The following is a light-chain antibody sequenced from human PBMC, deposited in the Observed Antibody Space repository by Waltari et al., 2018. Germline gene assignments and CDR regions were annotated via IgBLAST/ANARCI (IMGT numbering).Light chain of an antibody. Sequence: DIEMTQSPSSLSASVGDRVTITCQASQDISKHLSWYQQKPGKAPNLLIYDASDLDTGVSSMFSGGGSGTDFTLTITTLQPEDIATYFCHQYDSLPWTFGQGTKVDIK. CDR3: HQYDSLPWT. CDR2: DAS. J-gene: IGKJ1*01. V-gene: IGKV1-33*01. CDR1: QDISKH.